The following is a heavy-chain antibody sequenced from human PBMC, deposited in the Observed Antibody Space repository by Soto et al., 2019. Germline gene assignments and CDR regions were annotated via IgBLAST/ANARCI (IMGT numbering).Heavy chain of an antibody. J-gene: IGHJ4*02. CDR1: GYTFTIYG. Sequence: ASVKVSCKASGYTFTIYGISWVRQAPGQGLEWMGWISAYNGNTNYAQKLQGRVTMTTDTSTSTAYMELRSLRSDDTAVYYCAREGGYSSSSLEYYFDYWGQGTLVTVSS. CDR2: ISAYNGNT. D-gene: IGHD6-6*01. V-gene: IGHV1-18*04. CDR3: AREGGYSSSSLEYYFDY.